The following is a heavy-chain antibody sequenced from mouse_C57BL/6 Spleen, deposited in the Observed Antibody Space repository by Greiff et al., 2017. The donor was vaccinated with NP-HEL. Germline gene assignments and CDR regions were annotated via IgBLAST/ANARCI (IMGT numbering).Heavy chain of an antibody. CDR3: ARSAFTTVVATRAY. Sequence: VQLQQSGAELVKPGASVKMSCKASGYTFTSYWITWVKQRPGQGLEWIGDIYPGSGSTNYNEKFKSKATLTVDTSSSTAYMQLSSLTSEDSAVYYCARSAFTTVVATRAYWGQGTLVTVSA. CDR2: IYPGSGST. J-gene: IGHJ3*01. D-gene: IGHD1-1*01. V-gene: IGHV1-55*01. CDR1: GYTFTSYW.